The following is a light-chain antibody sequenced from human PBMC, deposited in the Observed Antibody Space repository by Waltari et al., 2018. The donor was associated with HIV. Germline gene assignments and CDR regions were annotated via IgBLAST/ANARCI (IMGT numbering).Light chain of an antibody. CDR3: QQYHSYPYT. CDR2: KAS. Sequence: DIQMTQSPSTLSASVGDRVTITCRASQSISSLLAWYQHKPGKAPNLLIYKASSLESGVPSRFSGSGSGTEFTLTISSLQPDDFATYYCQQYHSYPYTFGQGTKLEIK. V-gene: IGKV1-5*03. CDR1: QSISSL. J-gene: IGKJ2*01.